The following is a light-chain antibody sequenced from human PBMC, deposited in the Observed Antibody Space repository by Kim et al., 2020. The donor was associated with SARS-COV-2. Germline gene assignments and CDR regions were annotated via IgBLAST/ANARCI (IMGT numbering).Light chain of an antibody. Sequence: SYELTQDPAVSVALGQTVRITCQGDSLRKYYTTWYKQKARQAPVLVFYGKDKRPSGVPDRFSGSTSGNTASLTITGAQAADEADYYCKSRDTNTKVVFGGGTQLTVL. CDR2: GKD. CDR3: KSRDTNTKVV. CDR1: SLRKYY. V-gene: IGLV3-19*01. J-gene: IGLJ2*01.